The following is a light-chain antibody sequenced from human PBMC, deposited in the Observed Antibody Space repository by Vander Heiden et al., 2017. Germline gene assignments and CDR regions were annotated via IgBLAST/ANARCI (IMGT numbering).Light chain of an antibody. CDR2: AAS. V-gene: IGKV1-9*01. Sequence: DIQLTQSPSFLSASVGDRVTIPCRASQGISSYLAWYQQKPGKAPKLLIYAASTWQRGVPTRCGGRGSGTEFTLTISSQHPEDVATYYCQRLNSYPGTFGGGTKVEIK. CDR1: QGISSY. J-gene: IGKJ4*02. CDR3: QRLNSYPGT.